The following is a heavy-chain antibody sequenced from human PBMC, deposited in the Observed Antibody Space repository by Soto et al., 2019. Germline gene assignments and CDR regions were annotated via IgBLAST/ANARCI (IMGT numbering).Heavy chain of an antibody. Sequence: GGSLRLSCAASGFTFSSYAMGWVRQGPGKGLEWVAVVSIGGSTHYADSVRGRFTISRDNSRNTLSLQMNSLTAEDTAVYFCAKRRGAGGHFDYWGQGTLVTVSS. J-gene: IGHJ4*02. CDR3: AKRRGAGGHFDY. D-gene: IGHD2-15*01. CDR2: VSIGGST. V-gene: IGHV3-23*01. CDR1: GFTFSSYA.